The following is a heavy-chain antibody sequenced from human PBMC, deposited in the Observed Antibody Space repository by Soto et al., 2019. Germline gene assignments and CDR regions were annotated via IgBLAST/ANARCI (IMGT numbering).Heavy chain of an antibody. V-gene: IGHV3-49*04. J-gene: IGHJ6*02. Sequence: GGSLRLSCTASGFTFGDYAMSWVRQAPGKGLEWVGFIRSKAYGGTTEYAASVKGRFTISRDDSKSIAYLQMNSLKTEDTAVYYCTRPLLLWFGESIGMDVWRQGTTVTVSS. CDR1: GFTFGDYA. D-gene: IGHD3-10*01. CDR3: TRPLLLWFGESIGMDV. CDR2: IRSKAYGGTT.